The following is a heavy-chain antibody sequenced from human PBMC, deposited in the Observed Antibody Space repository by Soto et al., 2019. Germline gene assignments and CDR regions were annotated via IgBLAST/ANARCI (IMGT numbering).Heavy chain of an antibody. Sequence: QVQLVQSGAEVKKPGASVKVSCKASGYTFTSYGISWVRQAPGQGLEWMGWISAYNGNTNYAQKLQGRVTMTTDTAKSTAYMGLRSLRSDDTAVYYCARVGGVGWILGWRQDYWGQGTLVTVSS. D-gene: IGHD5-18*01. CDR2: ISAYNGNT. J-gene: IGHJ4*02. CDR3: ARVGGVGWILGWRQDY. CDR1: GYTFTSYG. V-gene: IGHV1-18*01.